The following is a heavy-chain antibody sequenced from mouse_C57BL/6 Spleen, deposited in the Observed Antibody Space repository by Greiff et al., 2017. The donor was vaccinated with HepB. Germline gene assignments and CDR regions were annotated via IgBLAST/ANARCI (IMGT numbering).Heavy chain of an antibody. V-gene: IGHV1-64*01. Sequence: QVQLQQPGAELVKPGASVKLSCKASGYTFTSYWMHWVKQRPGQGLEWIGMIHPNSGSTNYNEKFKSKATLTVDKSSSTAYMQLSSLTSEDSAVYYCARRGYSNYPFAYWGQGTVVTVSA. CDR1: GYTFTSYW. CDR3: ARRGYSNYPFAY. CDR2: IHPNSGST. J-gene: IGHJ3*01. D-gene: IGHD2-5*01.